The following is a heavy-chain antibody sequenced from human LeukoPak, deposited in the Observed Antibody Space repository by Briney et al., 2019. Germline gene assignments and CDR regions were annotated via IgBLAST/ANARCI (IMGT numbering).Heavy chain of an antibody. CDR3: ARANTYGSGIDY. D-gene: IGHD3-10*01. J-gene: IGHJ4*02. CDR1: GGSISSYY. CDR2: IYYSGST. V-gene: IGHV4-59*01. Sequence: PSETLSLICTVSGGSISSYYWSWIRQPPGKGLEWIGYIYYSGSTNYNPSLKSRVTISVDTSKNQFSLKLSSVTAADTAVYYCARANTYGSGIDYWGQGTLVTVSS.